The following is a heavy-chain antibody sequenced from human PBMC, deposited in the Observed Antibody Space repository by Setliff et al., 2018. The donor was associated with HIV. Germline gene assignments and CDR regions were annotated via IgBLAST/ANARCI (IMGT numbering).Heavy chain of an antibody. J-gene: IGHJ4*01. D-gene: IGHD2-15*01. V-gene: IGHV3-30*07. CDR1: GFTFSSYA. Sequence: GGSLRLSCAASGFTFSSYAMHWVRQAPGKGLEWVAVISYDGSNKYYADSVKGRFTISRDNSKSTLYLQLNGLRVEDTAVYYCAKDGISGGAYPPYYFDYWGHGTLVTVSS. CDR2: ISYDGSNK. CDR3: AKDGISGGAYPPYYFDY.